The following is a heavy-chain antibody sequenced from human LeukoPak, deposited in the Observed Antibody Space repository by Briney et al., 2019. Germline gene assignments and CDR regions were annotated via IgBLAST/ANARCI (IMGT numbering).Heavy chain of an antibody. CDR3: ARVEWEWELLSGYFDY. V-gene: IGHV4-4*07. Sequence: SETLSLTCTVSGGSISSYYWSWIRQPAGKGLEWIGRIYTSGSTNYNPSLKSRVTMSVDTSKNQFSLKLSSVTAADTAVYYCARVEWEWELLSGYFDYWGQGTLVTVSS. CDR2: IYTSGST. D-gene: IGHD1-26*01. J-gene: IGHJ4*02. CDR1: GGSISSYY.